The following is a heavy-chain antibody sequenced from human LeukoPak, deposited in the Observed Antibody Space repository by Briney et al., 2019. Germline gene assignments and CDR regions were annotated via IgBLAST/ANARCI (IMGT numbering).Heavy chain of an antibody. Sequence: GGSLRLSCAASGFTFSSYAMSWVRQAPGKGLEWVSSISGSGGSTYYADPVKGRFTISRDNSKNTLFLQMNSLRVDDTAIYYCARDHSGYSSSWYFHYWGQGILGTVSS. CDR3: ARDHSGYSSSWYFHY. CDR1: GFTFSSYA. CDR2: ISGSGGST. J-gene: IGHJ4*02. D-gene: IGHD6-13*01. V-gene: IGHV3-23*01.